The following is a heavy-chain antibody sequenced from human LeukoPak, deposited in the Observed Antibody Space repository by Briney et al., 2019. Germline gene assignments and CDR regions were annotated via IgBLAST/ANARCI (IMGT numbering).Heavy chain of an antibody. CDR3: ASRGSLLNFDY. CDR1: GFTFSSYS. CDR2: ISSSSSYI. J-gene: IGHJ4*02. D-gene: IGHD1-26*01. V-gene: IGHV3-21*01. Sequence: GGSLRLSCAASGFTFSSYSMNWVRQAPGKGLEWVSSISSSSSYIYYADSVKGRFTISRDNAKNSLYLQMNGLRAEDTAVYYCASRGSLLNFDYWGQGTLVTVSS.